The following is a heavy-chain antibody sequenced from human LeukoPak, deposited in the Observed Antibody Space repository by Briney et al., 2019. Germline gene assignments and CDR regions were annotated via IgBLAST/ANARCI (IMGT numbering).Heavy chain of an antibody. CDR1: GDSISKTY. V-gene: IGHV4-39*07. CDR2: IYYSGST. Sequence: SETLSLTCTVSGDSISKTYWSWIRQPPGKGLEWIGSIYYSGSTYYNPSLKSRVTISVDKSKNQFSLKLSSVTAADTAVYYCARRPTVAGTRWFDPWGQGTLVTVSS. J-gene: IGHJ5*02. CDR3: ARRPTVAGTRWFDP. D-gene: IGHD6-19*01.